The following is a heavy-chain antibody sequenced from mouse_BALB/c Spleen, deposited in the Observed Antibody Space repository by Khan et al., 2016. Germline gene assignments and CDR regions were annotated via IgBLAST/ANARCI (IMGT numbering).Heavy chain of an antibody. J-gene: IGHJ2*01. CDR2: IWTGGGT. CDR3: VRDSSGYPY. D-gene: IGHD3-1*01. V-gene: IGHV2-9-2*01. Sequence: QGQRKEAGPGLVAPSQSLSITCTVSGFSLTSYDISWIRQPPGKGLEWLGVIWTGGGTNYNSAFMSRLSISNDNSKSQVFLKMNSLHTDDTPIHYRVRDSSGYPYWGKGNTLTVSS. CDR1: GFSLTSYD.